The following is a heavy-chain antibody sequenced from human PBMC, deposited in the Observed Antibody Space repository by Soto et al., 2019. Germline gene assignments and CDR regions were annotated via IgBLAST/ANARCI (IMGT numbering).Heavy chain of an antibody. CDR1: GFTFSSYG. Sequence: QVQLVESGGGVVQPGRSLRLSCAASGFTFSSYGMHWVRQAPGKGLEWVALISYDGSNKYYADSVKGRFTISRDNSKNTLYLQMNSLRAEYTAVYYCAKEECLIAGTIGDNYGMDVWGQGTTVTVSS. CDR3: AKEECLIAGTIGDNYGMDV. V-gene: IGHV3-30*18. J-gene: IGHJ6*02. CDR2: ISYDGSNK. D-gene: IGHD1-7*01.